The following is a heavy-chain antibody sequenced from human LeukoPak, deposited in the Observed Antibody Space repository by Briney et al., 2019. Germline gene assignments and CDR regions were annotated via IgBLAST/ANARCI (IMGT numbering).Heavy chain of an antibody. CDR2: ISGSGGST. CDR1: GFTFNIYG. D-gene: IGHD3-10*01. CDR3: AKSGSGSYFDY. J-gene: IGHJ4*02. Sequence: GGSLRLSCAASGFTFNIYGMSWVRQAPGKGLEWVSTISGSGGSTSYADSVKGRFTISRDISKNTLYLQMNSLRAEDTAVYYCAKSGSGSYFDYWGQGTLVTVSS. V-gene: IGHV3-23*01.